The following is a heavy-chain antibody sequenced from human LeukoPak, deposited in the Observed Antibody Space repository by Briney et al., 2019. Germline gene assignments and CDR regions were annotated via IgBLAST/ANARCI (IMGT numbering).Heavy chain of an antibody. CDR2: IYPGDSDT. Sequence: GESLKISCKVSGHSFYNYWIGGVRQMPGKGLEWMGIIYPGDSDTRYSPSFQGQVTISADKSITTAYLQWSSLKASDTAIYYCARLNYYDSSGSKFDPWGQGTLVTVSS. D-gene: IGHD3-22*01. CDR1: GHSFYNYW. J-gene: IGHJ5*02. CDR3: ARLNYYDSSGSKFDP. V-gene: IGHV5-51*01.